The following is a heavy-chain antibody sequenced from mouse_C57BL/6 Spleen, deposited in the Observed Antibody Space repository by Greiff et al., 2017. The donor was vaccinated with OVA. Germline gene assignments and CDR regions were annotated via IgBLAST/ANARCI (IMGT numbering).Heavy chain of an antibody. CDR3: AREGDYGNYGGLYWYFDV. J-gene: IGHJ1*03. D-gene: IGHD2-1*01. Sequence: QVQLQQPGAELVKPGASVKLSCKASGYTFTSYWMHWVKQRPGRGLEWIGRIDPNSGGTKYNEKFKSKATLTVDKPSSTAYMQLSSLTSEDSAVYYCAREGDYGNYGGLYWYFDVWGTGTTVTVSS. CDR1: GYTFTSYW. CDR2: IDPNSGGT. V-gene: IGHV1-72*01.